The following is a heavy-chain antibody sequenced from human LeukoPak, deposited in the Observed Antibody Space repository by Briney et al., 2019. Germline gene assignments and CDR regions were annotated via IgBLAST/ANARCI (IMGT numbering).Heavy chain of an antibody. D-gene: IGHD2-15*01. V-gene: IGHV3-23*01. CDR2: ISGSGGST. J-gene: IGHJ4*02. Sequence: PGGSLRLSCAASGFTFSSYAMRWVRQAPGKGLEWVSGISGSGGSTYYADSVKGRFTISRDNSKNTLYLQMNSLRAEDTAVYYCAKMRAIVVVVAATDYWGQGTLVTVSS. CDR1: GFTFSSYA. CDR3: AKMRAIVVVVAATDY.